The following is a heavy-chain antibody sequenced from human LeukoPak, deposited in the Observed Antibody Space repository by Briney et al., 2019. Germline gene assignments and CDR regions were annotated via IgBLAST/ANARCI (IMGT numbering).Heavy chain of an antibody. D-gene: IGHD7-27*01. Sequence: SETLSLACNVSGDFISINGYYWSRIRQHPGKGLEWIGHIYNAGSTYYNPSLRRRVSMLIDSPKRQLSLSLTSVTDAATAVYYWARRGQGSNWGSHFDYWGQGILVIVSS. J-gene: IGHJ4*02. V-gene: IGHV4-31*03. CDR3: ARRGQGSNWGSHFDY. CDR2: IYNAGST. CDR1: GDFISINGYY.